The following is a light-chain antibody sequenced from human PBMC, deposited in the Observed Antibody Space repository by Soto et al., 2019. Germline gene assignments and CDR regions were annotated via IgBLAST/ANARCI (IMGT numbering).Light chain of an antibody. V-gene: IGKV1-12*01. CDR2: AAS. CDR3: HQAYSFPPT. Sequence: DIQMTQSPSSVSASVGDSVTITCRASQGISSWLAWYQQKPGKAPKLLIYAASGLLSGVPSRFSGSGSGTDFDLTISGLQHADFATYYCHQAYSFPPTFGGGTQVEIK. J-gene: IGKJ4*01. CDR1: QGISSW.